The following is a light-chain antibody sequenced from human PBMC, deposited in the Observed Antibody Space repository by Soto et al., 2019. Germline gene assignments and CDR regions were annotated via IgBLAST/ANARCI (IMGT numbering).Light chain of an antibody. J-gene: IGKJ4*01. CDR3: QQYGTSLT. CDR2: AAS. CDR1: QSIKNNF. V-gene: IGKV3-20*01. Sequence: TVLTQSPGALSLSPGEGATLSCRASQSIKNNFLAWYQQRHGQAPRLRIHAASIRASGIPDRFTGTASGTDFTLTISRLEPDDCAVYYCQQYGTSLTFGGGTRVE.